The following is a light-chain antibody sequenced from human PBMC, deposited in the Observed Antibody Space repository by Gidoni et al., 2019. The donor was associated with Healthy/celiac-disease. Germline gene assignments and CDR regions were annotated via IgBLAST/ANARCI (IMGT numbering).Light chain of an antibody. CDR3: QQGCSTPPLT. J-gene: IGKJ4*01. CDR2: AAP. CDR1: QSISSY. Sequence: DIQMTQSPSSLSASVGDRVTITCRASQSISSYLNWYQQKPGRAPKLLIYAAPCLQSGVPSRFSGSGSGTDFTITISNLQPGKFATYCCQQGCSTPPLTFGGGTKVEIK. V-gene: IGKV1-39*01.